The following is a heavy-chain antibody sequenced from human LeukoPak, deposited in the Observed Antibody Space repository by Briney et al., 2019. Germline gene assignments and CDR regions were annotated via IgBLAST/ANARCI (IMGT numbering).Heavy chain of an antibody. V-gene: IGHV3-21*01. Sequence: GGSLRLSCAASGFTFSSYSMNWVRRAPGKGLEWVSSISSSSSYIYYADSVKGRFTISRHNSKNTLYLQMNSLRAEDTAVYYCARGRGYSYGSVFDYWGQGTLVTVSS. J-gene: IGHJ4*02. CDR2: ISSSSSYI. D-gene: IGHD5-18*01. CDR1: GFTFSSYS. CDR3: ARGRGYSYGSVFDY.